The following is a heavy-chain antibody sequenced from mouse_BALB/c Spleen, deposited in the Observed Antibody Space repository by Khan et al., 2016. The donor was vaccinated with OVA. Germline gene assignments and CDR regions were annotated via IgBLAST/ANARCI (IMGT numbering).Heavy chain of an antibody. V-gene: IGHV5-17*02. D-gene: IGHD1-1*01. CDR3: ATSYYYGYYFDY. CDR1: GFTFSSYG. CDR2: ISGDSSTI. Sequence: VQLKESGGGLVQPGGSRKLSCAASGFTFSSYGMHWVRQAPEKGLEWVAYISGDSSTIYYTDTVKGRFTISRDNPKNTLSLQMTSLMSEDTARYYCATSYYYGYYFDYWGPGTTLTVSS. J-gene: IGHJ2*01.